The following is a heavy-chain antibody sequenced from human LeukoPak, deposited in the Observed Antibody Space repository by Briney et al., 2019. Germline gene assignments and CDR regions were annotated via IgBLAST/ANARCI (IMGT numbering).Heavy chain of an antibody. V-gene: IGHV5-51*01. D-gene: IGHD2-15*01. CDR3: ARHKRKWVAATRYGFDY. Sequence: GESLKISCKGSGYSFTSYWIGWVRQMPGKGLEWMGIIYPGDSDTRYSPSFQGPVTHSADKPISTAYLQWSSLKASDTAMYYCARHKRKWVAATRYGFDYWGQGTLVTVSS. CDR1: GYSFTSYW. J-gene: IGHJ4*02. CDR2: IYPGDSDT.